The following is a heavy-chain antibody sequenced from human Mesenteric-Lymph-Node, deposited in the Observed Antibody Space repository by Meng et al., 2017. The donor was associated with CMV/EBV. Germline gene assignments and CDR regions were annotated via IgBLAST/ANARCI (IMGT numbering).Heavy chain of an antibody. D-gene: IGHD6-6*01. CDR1: GFTFSNSD. V-gene: IGHV3-19*01. Sequence: GESLKISCAASGFTFSNSDMNWVRQAPGKGLEWVSGVSRNGSRTHYADSVKGRFIISRDNAKNSLYLQMNSLRAEDTAVYYCARAHREYSSSSSWDYWGQGTLVTVSS. CDR3: ARAHREYSSSSSWDY. CDR2: VSRNGSRT. J-gene: IGHJ4*02.